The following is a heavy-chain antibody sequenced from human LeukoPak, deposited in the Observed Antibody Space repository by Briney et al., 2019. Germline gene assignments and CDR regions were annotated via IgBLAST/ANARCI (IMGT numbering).Heavy chain of an antibody. V-gene: IGHV3-66*01. CDR1: GFSVNRTF. CDR2: IYGGGNT. J-gene: IGHJ4*02. Sequence: GGSLRLSCAVSGFSVNRTFWTWARQAPGKGLEWVSVIYGGGNTYYADSVKGRFTISTDNSKNTLYLQMNKLRVEDAALYYCAGSAGGALDFWGQGALVTVSS. D-gene: IGHD1-26*01. CDR3: AGSAGGALDF.